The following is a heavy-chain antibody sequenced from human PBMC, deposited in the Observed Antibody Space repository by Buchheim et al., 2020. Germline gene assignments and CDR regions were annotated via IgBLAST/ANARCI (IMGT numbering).Heavy chain of an antibody. CDR3: ARRETVTPDFDY. Sequence: QVQLQESGPGLVKPSQTLSLTCTVSGGSISSSSYYWGWIRQPPGKGLEWIGSIYYSGSTYYNPSLKSRVSISVDTSKNQFSLKRSSVTAADTAVYYCARRETVTPDFDYGGQGTL. V-gene: IGHV4-39*01. D-gene: IGHD4-17*01. CDR2: IYYSGST. J-gene: IGHJ4*02. CDR1: GGSISSSSYY.